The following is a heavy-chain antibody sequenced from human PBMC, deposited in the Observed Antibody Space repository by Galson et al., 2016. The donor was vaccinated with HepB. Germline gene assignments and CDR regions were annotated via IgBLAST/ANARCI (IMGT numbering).Heavy chain of an antibody. CDR1: GFTFSNYG. J-gene: IGHJ6*02. D-gene: IGHD3-10*01. CDR2: IWDDGSNK. V-gene: IGHV3-33*01. Sequence: SLRLSCAASGFTFSNYGMHWVRQAPGKGLEWVAVIWDDGSNKYYADSVKGRFTVSRENSKNTLYLQMNSLRAEDTAVYYCARESGSYPYYYYGMDVWGQGTTVTVSS. CDR3: ARESGSYPYYYYGMDV.